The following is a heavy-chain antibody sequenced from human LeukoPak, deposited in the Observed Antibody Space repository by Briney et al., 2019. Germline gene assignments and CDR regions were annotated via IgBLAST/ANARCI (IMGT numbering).Heavy chain of an antibody. Sequence: SVKLSCESSGGTFSSYANSGGRHPPGQGLEWVGRIINIIGIANHVQKCQSRVTITADKSTSTAYMELSTLSSEDTAVYSCARGDARGSPVGATPFDYWGQGTLVTVSS. CDR3: ARGDARGSPVGATPFDY. CDR1: GGTFSSYA. J-gene: IGHJ4*02. V-gene: IGHV1-69*04. CDR2: IINIIGIA. D-gene: IGHD1-26*01.